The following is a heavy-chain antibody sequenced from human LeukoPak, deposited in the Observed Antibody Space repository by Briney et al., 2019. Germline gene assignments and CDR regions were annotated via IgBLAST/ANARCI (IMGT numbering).Heavy chain of an antibody. V-gene: IGHV3-23*01. J-gene: IGHJ4*02. Sequence: GGSLRLSCAASGFTFSSYAMSWVRQAPGKGLEWVAAISGSGGSTYYADSVKGRFTISRDNSKNTLYLQMKSLRAEDTAVYYCTRDRGSSTLGDYWGQGTLVTVSS. CDR3: TRDRGSSTLGDY. CDR1: GFTFSSYA. CDR2: ISGSGGST. D-gene: IGHD7-27*01.